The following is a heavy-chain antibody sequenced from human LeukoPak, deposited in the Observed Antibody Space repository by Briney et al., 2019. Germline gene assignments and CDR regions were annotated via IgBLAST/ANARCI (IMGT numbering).Heavy chain of an antibody. Sequence: KPSETLSLTCTVSGGSISSSSYYWGWIRQPPGKGLEWIGSIYYSGSTNYNPSLRSRVTISVDKSKKQFSLKVSSVTAADTAIYYCARGMAVSDSNWFDPWGQGTLVTVSS. CDR1: GGSISSSSYY. CDR2: IYYSGST. J-gene: IGHJ5*02. D-gene: IGHD6-19*01. CDR3: ARGMAVSDSNWFDP. V-gene: IGHV4-39*07.